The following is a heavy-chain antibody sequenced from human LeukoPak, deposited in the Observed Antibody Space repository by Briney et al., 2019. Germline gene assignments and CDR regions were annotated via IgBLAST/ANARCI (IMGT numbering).Heavy chain of an antibody. J-gene: IGHJ3*02. CDR1: GFTFSSYG. D-gene: IGHD3-10*01. Sequence: GGSLRLSCAASGFTFSSYGMHWVRQAPGKGLEWVAFIRYDGSNKYYADSVKGRFTISRDNSKNTLYLQMNSLRAEDTAVYYCAKEEERMVHDAFDIWGQGTMVTVSS. V-gene: IGHV3-30*02. CDR3: AKEEERMVHDAFDI. CDR2: IRYDGSNK.